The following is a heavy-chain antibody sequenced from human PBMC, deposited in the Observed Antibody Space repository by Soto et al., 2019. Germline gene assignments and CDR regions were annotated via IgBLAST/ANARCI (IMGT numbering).Heavy chain of an antibody. V-gene: IGHV3-23*01. J-gene: IGHJ6*02. CDR1: GFTFSSYA. D-gene: IGHD5-18*01. CDR3: AKVQLWPYGMDV. Sequence: PVGSLRLSCAASGFTFSSYAVSWVRQAPGKGLEWVSAISGSGGSTYYADSVKGRFTISRDNSKKTLYLQMNSLRAEDTAVYYCAKVQLWPYGMDVWGQGTTVTVSS. CDR2: ISGSGGST.